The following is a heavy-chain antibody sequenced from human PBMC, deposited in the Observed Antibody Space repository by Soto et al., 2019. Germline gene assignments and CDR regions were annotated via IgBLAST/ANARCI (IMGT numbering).Heavy chain of an antibody. J-gene: IGHJ4*02. Sequence: AARKVSCKGCGDTFTANYIHWVRQAPGQGFEWMGWINPKSGGTKYPQKFQGRVTMTRDTSLSTVYMTLTRLTSDDTAVYYCARDLAKGGGSAGFDDWGQGTLVTVSS. CDR3: ARDLAKGGGSAGFDD. D-gene: IGHD1-26*01. CDR1: GDTFTANY. V-gene: IGHV1-2*02. CDR2: INPKSGGT.